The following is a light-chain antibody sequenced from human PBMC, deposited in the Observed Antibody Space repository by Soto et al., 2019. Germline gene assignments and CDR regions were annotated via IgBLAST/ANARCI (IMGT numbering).Light chain of an antibody. CDR3: QQYGSSGT. Sequence: ENFFIPSPGTLSLSLREKATLFCRASQSVSNNYLAWYQQKPGQAPRLLIYGASNRATGIPDRFSGSGSGTDFTLTISRLEPEDFAVYYCQQYGSSGTFGQGTKVDI. CDR2: GAS. CDR1: QSVSNNY. V-gene: IGKV3-20*01. J-gene: IGKJ1*01.